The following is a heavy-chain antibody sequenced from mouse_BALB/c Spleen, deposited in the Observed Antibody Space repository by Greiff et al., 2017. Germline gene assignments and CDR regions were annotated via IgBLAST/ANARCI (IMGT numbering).Heavy chain of an antibody. CDR3: ARTYYGSTWFAY. D-gene: IGHD1-1*01. CDR2: IDPSDSET. CDR1: GYSFTSYW. Sequence: VQLQQSGPQLVRPGASVKISCKASGYSFTSYWMHWVKQRPGQGLEWIGMIDPSDSETRLNQKFKDKATLTVDKSSSTAYMQLSSPTSEDSAVYYCARTYYGSTWFAYWGQGTLVTVSA. J-gene: IGHJ3*01. V-gene: IGHV1S126*01.